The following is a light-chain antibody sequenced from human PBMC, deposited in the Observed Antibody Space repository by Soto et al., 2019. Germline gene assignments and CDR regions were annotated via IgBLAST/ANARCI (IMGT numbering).Light chain of an antibody. CDR1: SSDVGSYNL. V-gene: IGLV2-23*01. Sequence: QSALNQPASGAGSPGPSITISCTGTSSDVGSYNLVSCYQQHPGKAPKLMIYEGSKRPSGVSNRFSGSQSGNTASLTISGLQAEDEAYYYCGAYAGSNTLVFGGGTKLTVL. CDR3: GAYAGSNTLV. CDR2: EGS. J-gene: IGLJ2*01.